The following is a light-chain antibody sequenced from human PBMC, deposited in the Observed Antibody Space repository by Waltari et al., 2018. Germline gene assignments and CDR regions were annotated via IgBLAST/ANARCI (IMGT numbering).Light chain of an antibody. Sequence: QSALTQPPSASGSPGQSITISCTGISTPVEGYDTVFWYQHPPGKAPKLLIYEVTKRPSGVPDRFSGSKSDNTASLAVSGLQAEDEADYYCSSYAGGSSLMFGGGTKLTVL. CDR2: EVT. CDR3: SSYAGGSSLM. J-gene: IGLJ3*02. V-gene: IGLV2-8*01. CDR1: STPVEGYDT.